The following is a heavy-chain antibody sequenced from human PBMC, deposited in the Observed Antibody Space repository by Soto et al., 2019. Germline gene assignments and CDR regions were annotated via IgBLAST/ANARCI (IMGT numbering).Heavy chain of an antibody. CDR3: TTRTTVTDYYYYGMDV. V-gene: IGHV3-15*01. Sequence: GGSLRLSCAASGFTFSNAWMSWVRQAPGKGLEWVGRIKSKTDGGTTDYAAPVKGRFTISRDDSKNTLYLQMNSLKTEDTAVYYCTTRTTVTDYYYYGMDVWGQGTTVAVSS. CDR1: GFTFSNAW. J-gene: IGHJ6*02. CDR2: IKSKTDGGTT. D-gene: IGHD4-17*01.